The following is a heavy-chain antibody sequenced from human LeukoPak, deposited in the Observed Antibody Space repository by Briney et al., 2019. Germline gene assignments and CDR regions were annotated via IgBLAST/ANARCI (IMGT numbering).Heavy chain of an antibody. D-gene: IGHD6-13*01. CDR2: INTSGGST. CDR3: ERVKLSRSSGYSTNWFDP. CDR1: GYTXTSYY. Sequence: ASVKVSCKASGYTXTSYYMHWVRQAPGQGLDWMGIINTSGGSTSYAQKFQGRVTMTRDTSTSTVYMELSSLRSEDTAVYYCERVKLSRSSGYSTNWFDPWGQGTLVTVSS. V-gene: IGHV1-46*01. J-gene: IGHJ5*02.